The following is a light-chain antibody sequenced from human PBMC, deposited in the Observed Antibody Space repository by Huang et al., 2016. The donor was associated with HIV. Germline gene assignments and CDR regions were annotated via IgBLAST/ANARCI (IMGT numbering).Light chain of an antibody. V-gene: IGKV3-15*01. CDR3: QQYDNWPLT. CDR2: GAS. J-gene: IGKJ3*01. Sequence: EIVMTQSPATLSVSPGERATLSCRASQSVSANVAWYQQKPGQAPRLLLYGASTRATGLPARFSGSGSGTEFTLTISSLQSEDFAFYYCQQYDNWPLTFGPGTKVDIK. CDR1: QSVSAN.